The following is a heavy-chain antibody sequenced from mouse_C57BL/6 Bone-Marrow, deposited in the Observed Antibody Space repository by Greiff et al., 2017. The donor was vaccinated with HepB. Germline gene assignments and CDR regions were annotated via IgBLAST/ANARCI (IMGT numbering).Heavy chain of an antibody. Sequence: QVQLKESGAELVKPGASVKLSCKASGYTFTEYTIHWVKQRSGQGLEWIGWFYPGSGSIKYNEKFKDKATLTADKSSSTVYMELSRLTSEDSAVYFCARHPHYCGSSHWYFDVWGTGTTVTVSS. V-gene: IGHV1-62-2*01. D-gene: IGHD1-1*01. CDR1: GYTFTEYT. J-gene: IGHJ1*03. CDR2: FYPGSGSI. CDR3: ARHPHYCGSSHWYFDV.